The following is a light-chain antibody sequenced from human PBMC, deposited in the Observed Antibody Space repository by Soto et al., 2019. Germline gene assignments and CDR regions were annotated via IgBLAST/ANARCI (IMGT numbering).Light chain of an antibody. CDR1: ISNLGSNF. J-gene: IGLJ3*02. Sequence: QSVLTQPPSASGTPGQRVTISCSGSISNLGSNFIFWYQQLPGAAPKLLISRNNERPSGVPDRFSGSKSGTSASLAIDGLRSEDEADYHCAAWDDSLSAVVFGGGTKLPVL. CDR3: AAWDDSLSAVV. V-gene: IGLV1-47*01. CDR2: RNN.